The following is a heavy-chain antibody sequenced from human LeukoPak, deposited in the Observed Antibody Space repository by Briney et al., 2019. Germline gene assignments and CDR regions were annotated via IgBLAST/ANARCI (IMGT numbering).Heavy chain of an antibody. CDR3: ARDPYGDYIGAFEI. CDR2: ISGAGGTT. D-gene: IGHD4-17*01. V-gene: IGHV3-23*01. J-gene: IGHJ3*02. CDR1: GFTFSSYA. Sequence: GSLRLSCAASGFTFSSYAMMWLRQAPGKGLEWVSAISGAGGTTLYADSVKGRFTISRDNSKNTLCLQMSSLRAEDTAVYYCARDPYGDYIGAFEIWGQGTMVTVSS.